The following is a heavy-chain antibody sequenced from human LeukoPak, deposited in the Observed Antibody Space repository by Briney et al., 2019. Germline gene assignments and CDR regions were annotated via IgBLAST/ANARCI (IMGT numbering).Heavy chain of an antibody. Sequence: GASVKVSCKASGYTFTSYAMNWVRQAPGQGLEWMGWINTNTGNPTYAQGFTGRFVFSLGTSVSTAYLQISSLKAEDTAVYYCARDQGARGSSWTNLIDYWGQGTLVTVSS. D-gene: IGHD6-13*01. CDR2: INTNTGNP. J-gene: IGHJ4*02. CDR1: GYTFTSYA. CDR3: ARDQGARGSSWTNLIDY. V-gene: IGHV7-4-1*02.